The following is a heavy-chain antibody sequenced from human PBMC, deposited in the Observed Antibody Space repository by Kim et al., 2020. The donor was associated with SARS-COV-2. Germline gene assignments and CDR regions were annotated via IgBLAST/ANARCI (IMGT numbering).Heavy chain of an antibody. J-gene: IGHJ3*02. CDR3: ATGEDFWSGYYFDAFIS. CDR1: GFTFSSYW. D-gene: IGHD3-3*01. Sequence: GGSLRLSCAASGFTFSSYWMSWVRQAPGKGLEWVANIKQDGSEKYYVDSVKGRFTISRDNAKNSLYLQMNSLRAEDTAVYYCATGEDFWSGYYFDAFISGAKGQWSPSLQ. V-gene: IGHV3-7*03. CDR2: IKQDGSEK.